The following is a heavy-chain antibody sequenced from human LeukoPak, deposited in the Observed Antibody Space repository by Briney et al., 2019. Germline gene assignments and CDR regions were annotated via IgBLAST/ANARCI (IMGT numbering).Heavy chain of an antibody. V-gene: IGHV3-7*03. CDR2: IKQDGSEK. J-gene: IGHJ4*02. D-gene: IGHD2-21*02. CDR3: AKVDIVVVTAIHHFDY. Sequence: GGSLRLSCAASGFTFSSYWMSWVRQAPGKGLEWVANIKQDGSEKYYVDSVKGRFTISRDNAKNSLYLQMNSLRAEDTAVYYCAKVDIVVVTAIHHFDYWGQGTLVTVSS. CDR1: GFTFSSYW.